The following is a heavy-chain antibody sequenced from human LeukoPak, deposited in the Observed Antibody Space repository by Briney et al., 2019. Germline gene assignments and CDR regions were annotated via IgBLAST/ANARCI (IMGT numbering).Heavy chain of an antibody. J-gene: IGHJ4*02. CDR3: ARDRGIVVVPAAPDY. V-gene: IGHV3-33*01. Sequence: GSLRLSCAASGFPFSSYGMHWVRQAPGKGLEWVAVIWYDGSNKYYADSVKGRFTISRDNSKNTLYLQMNSLRAEDTAVYYCARDRGIVVVPAAPDYWGQGTLVTVSS. CDR2: IWYDGSNK. D-gene: IGHD2-2*01. CDR1: GFPFSSYG.